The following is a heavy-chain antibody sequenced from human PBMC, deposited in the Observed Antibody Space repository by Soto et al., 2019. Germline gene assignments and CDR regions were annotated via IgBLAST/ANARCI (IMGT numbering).Heavy chain of an antibody. CDR3: ARDLYASGSYGD. J-gene: IGHJ4*02. V-gene: IGHV3-7*01. D-gene: IGHD3-10*01. CDR1: GFTFSGYW. Sequence: PGGSLRLSCAASGFTFSGYWMSWVRQAPGKGLEWVGNIKQDGSAERYADSVKGRFTMSRDNSKNSLFLQMNSLSAEDTAVYYCARDLYASGSYGDWGQGTVVTVSS. CDR2: IKQDGSAE.